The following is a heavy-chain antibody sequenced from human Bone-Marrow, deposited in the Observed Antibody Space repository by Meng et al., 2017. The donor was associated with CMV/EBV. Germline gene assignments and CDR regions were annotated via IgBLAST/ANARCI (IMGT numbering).Heavy chain of an antibody. J-gene: IGHJ5*02. D-gene: IGHD3-16*01. CDR1: GYFFTNYW. V-gene: IGHV5-10-1*01. CDR2: IDPSASYT. Sequence: ISCQGSGYFFTNYWTSWVRQMPGKGLEWMGRIDPSASYTNYSPSFQGHVTVSADKSISTAYLQWSSLKASDTAIYYCAILRDNWFDPWGQGTLVTVSS. CDR3: AILRDNWFDP.